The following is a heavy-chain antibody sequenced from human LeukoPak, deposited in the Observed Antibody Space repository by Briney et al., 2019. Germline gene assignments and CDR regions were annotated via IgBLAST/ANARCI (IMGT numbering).Heavy chain of an antibody. J-gene: IGHJ2*01. CDR2: VYSDGST. Sequence: PGGSLRLSCAASGFTVSSSYMTWVRQAPGKGLEWVSLVYSDGSTFYADSVKGRFTVSRDSSKNTLYLQMNRLRAEDTAVYYCARATGSYWYFDLWGRGTLVTVSS. V-gene: IGHV3-53*01. D-gene: IGHD3-9*01. CDR3: ARATGSYWYFDL. CDR1: GFTVSSSY.